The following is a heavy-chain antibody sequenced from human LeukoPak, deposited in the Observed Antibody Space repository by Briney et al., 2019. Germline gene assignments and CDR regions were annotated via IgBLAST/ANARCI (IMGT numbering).Heavy chain of an antibody. CDR2: INHSGST. CDR1: GGSFSGYY. D-gene: IGHD1-7*01. CDR3: ARGLLTGTTTNWFDP. Sequence: PSETLSLTCAVYGGSFSGYYWSWIRQPPGKGLEWIGEINHSGSTNYNPSLKSRVTISVDTSKNQFSLKLSSVTAADTAVYYCARGLLTGTTTNWFDPWGQGTLVTVSS. J-gene: IGHJ5*02. V-gene: IGHV4-34*01.